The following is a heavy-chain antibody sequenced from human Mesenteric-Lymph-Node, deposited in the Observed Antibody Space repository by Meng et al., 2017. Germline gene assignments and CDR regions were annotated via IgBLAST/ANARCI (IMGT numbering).Heavy chain of an antibody. V-gene: IGHV1-69*04. D-gene: IGHD4-11*01. Sequence: SVKVSCKASGGTFSSYTISWVRQAPGQGLEWMGRIIPILGIANYAQKFQGRVTITADKSTSTAYMELSSLRSEDTAVYYCARDTRVTTPYYYYYYGMDVWGQGTTVTVSS. CDR2: IIPILGIA. CDR3: ARDTRVTTPYYYYYYGMDV. J-gene: IGHJ6*02. CDR1: GGTFSSYT.